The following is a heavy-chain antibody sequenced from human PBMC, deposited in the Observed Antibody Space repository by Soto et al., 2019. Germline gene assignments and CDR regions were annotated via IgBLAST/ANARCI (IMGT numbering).Heavy chain of an antibody. D-gene: IGHD1-1*01. Sequence: GGSLRRSCAASGFAFNRYSMNWVRQAPGRGLEWLAYISETSRTIYYADSVKGRFTISRDSARNSVYLQMNSLRDEDAAVYFCARDPDTPLERVFDHWGQGTLVTVSS. V-gene: IGHV3-48*02. CDR1: GFAFNRYS. CDR2: ISETSRTI. CDR3: ARDPDTPLERVFDH. J-gene: IGHJ4*02.